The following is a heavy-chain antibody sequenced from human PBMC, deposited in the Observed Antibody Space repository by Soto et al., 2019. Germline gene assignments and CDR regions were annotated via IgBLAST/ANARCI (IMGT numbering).Heavy chain of an antibody. J-gene: IGHJ5*02. D-gene: IGHD3-10*01. V-gene: IGHV4-34*01. CDR1: GGSFIGYY. CDR3: ARTYGSGPNWFDP. CDR2: INHSGST. Sequence: ASETLSLTCAVYGGSFIGYYWIWIRQPPGKGLEWIGEINHSGSTNYNPSLKSRVTISVDTSKNQFSLKLSSVTAADTAVYYCARTYGSGPNWFDPWGQGTLVTVSS.